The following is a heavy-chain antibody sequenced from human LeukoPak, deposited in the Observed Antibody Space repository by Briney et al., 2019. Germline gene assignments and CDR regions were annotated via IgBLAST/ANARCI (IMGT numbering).Heavy chain of an antibody. V-gene: IGHV3-64*01. Sequence: PGGSLRLSSAASGFTFSSYAMHWVRQAPGKGLEYVSAISSNGGSTYYANSVKGRFTISRDNSKNTLYLQMGSLRAEDIAVYYCARGQVEGWYFDLWGRGTLVTVSS. CDR1: GFTFSSYA. D-gene: IGHD1-26*01. J-gene: IGHJ2*01. CDR2: ISSNGGST. CDR3: ARGQVEGWYFDL.